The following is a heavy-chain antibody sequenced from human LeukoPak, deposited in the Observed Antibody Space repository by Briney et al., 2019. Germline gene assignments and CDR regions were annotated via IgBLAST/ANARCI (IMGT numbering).Heavy chain of an antibody. V-gene: IGHV3-23*01. CDR2: ISGSGGST. CDR1: GFTFSSYA. CDR3: AKAIGYGDYSIDY. D-gene: IGHD4-17*01. J-gene: IGHJ4*02. Sequence: GGSLRLSCAASGFTFSSYAMSWVRQAPGKVLEWVSAISGSGGSTYYADSVKGRFTISRDNSKNTLYLQMNSLRAEDTAVYYCAKAIGYGDYSIDYWGQGTLVTVSS.